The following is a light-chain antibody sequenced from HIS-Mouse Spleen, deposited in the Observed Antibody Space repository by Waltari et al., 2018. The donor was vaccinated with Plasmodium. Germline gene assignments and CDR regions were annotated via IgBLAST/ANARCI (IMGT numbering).Light chain of an antibody. CDR2: EDS. CDR1: ALPQKY. J-gene: IGLJ3*02. Sequence: SYELTQPPSVSVSPGQTARITCSGDALPQKYAYWYPQKSGQAPVLVIYEDSKRPSGIPERFSGSSSGTMATLNISGAQVEDEADYYCYSTDSSGNHRVFGGGTKLTVL. CDR3: YSTDSSGNHRV. V-gene: IGLV3-10*01.